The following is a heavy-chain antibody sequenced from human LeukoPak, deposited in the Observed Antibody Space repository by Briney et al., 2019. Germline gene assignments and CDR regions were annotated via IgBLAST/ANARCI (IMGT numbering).Heavy chain of an antibody. CDR2: TYYRSKWYN. Sequence: SQTLSLTCAISGDSVSSNSAAWNWIRQSPSRGLEWLGRTYYRSKWYNDYAVSVKSRITINPDTSKNQFSLQLNSVTPEDTAVYYCARGDMILEGALGWWELNYFDYWGQGTLVTVSS. J-gene: IGHJ4*02. D-gene: IGHD1-26*01. V-gene: IGHV6-1*01. CDR3: ARGDMILEGALGWWELNYFDY. CDR1: GDSVSSNSAA.